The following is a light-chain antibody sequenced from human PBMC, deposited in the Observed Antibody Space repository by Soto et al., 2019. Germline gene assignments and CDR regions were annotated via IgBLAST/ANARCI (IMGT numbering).Light chain of an antibody. CDR3: HQYNNLPLT. J-gene: IGKJ1*01. V-gene: IGKV3-15*01. CDR2: GAS. Sequence: EIVMTQSPATLSVSPGERASLSCRASQSVSSNLAWYQQKPGQAPRLLIYGASIRATGIPARFSGSGSGTEFPLTDSCLQSVDFAVYYCHQYNNLPLTFGQETKVEIK. CDR1: QSVSSN.